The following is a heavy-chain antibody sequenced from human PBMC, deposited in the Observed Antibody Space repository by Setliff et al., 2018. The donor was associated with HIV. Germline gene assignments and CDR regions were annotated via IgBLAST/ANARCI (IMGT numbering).Heavy chain of an antibody. CDR2: IYHSGNT. J-gene: IGHJ6*02. CDR1: NYFISSAYY. D-gene: IGHD6-19*01. CDR3: ARRPAGAVAGGYGMDV. Sequence: SETLSLTCAVSNYFISSAYYWGWIRHPPGKGLEWIGSIYHSGNTYYNPSLKSRVTISVDASKNQFSLKLSSVTAADTAVYYCARRPAGAVAGGYGMDVWGQGTTVTVSS. V-gene: IGHV4-38-2*01.